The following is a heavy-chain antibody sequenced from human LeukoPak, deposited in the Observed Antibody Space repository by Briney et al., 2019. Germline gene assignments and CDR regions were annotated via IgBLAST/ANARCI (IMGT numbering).Heavy chain of an antibody. J-gene: IGHJ5*02. D-gene: IGHD3-10*01. CDR1: GGSFSGYY. V-gene: IGHV4-34*01. CDR2: INHSGST. CDR3: AGVPYYGSGSYYNRNWFDP. Sequence: SETLSLTCAVYGGSFSGYYWSWIRQPPGKGLEWIGEINHSGSTNYNPSLKSRVTISVDTSKNQFSLKLSSVTAADTAVYYCAGVPYYGSGSYYNRNWFDPWGQGTLVTVSS.